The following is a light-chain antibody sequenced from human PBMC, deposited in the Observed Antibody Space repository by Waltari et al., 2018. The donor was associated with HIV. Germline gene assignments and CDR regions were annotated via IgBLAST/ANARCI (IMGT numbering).Light chain of an antibody. CDR2: VGPAGIVG. V-gene: IGLV9-49*01. J-gene: IGLJ2*01. CDR1: SAISNYK. CDR3: GECHGRAGNFAMV. Sequence: QPVLTQPPSASASLVASVTLTCTLSSAISNYKVAWYHQKPGQGPRSVMRVGPAGIVGDERDGIPDRSSGFGSGMNRYPAIQNIQEEEAGDYDCGECHGRAGNFAMVFGGGTKLTVL.